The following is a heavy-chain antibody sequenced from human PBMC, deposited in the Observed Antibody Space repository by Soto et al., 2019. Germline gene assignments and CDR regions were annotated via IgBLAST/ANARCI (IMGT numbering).Heavy chain of an antibody. CDR3: ARRGYCSSTTCEGGFDP. CDR1: GYSFTSHW. CDR2: IDPSDSYI. Sequence: EVQLVQSGAEVKKPGESLRISCKGSGYSFTSHWISWVRQMPGKGLEWVGRIDPSDSYINYSPSFQGHVTISVDKSFSTAYLQWSSLKASDSAIYYCARRGYCSSTTCEGGFDPWGQGTLVTVSS. V-gene: IGHV5-10-1*03. J-gene: IGHJ5*02. D-gene: IGHD2-2*01.